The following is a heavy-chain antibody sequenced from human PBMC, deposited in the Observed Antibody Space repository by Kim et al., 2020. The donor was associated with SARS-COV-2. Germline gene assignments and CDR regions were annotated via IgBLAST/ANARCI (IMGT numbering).Heavy chain of an antibody. J-gene: IGHJ6*02. V-gene: IGHV1-69*13. D-gene: IGHD5-18*01. CDR1: GGTFSSYA. Sequence: SVKVSCKASGGTFSSYAISWVRQAPGQGLEWMGGIIPIFGTANYAQKFQGRVTITADESTSTAYMELSSLRSEDTAVYYCARDITAMAPGYWYGMDVWGQGTTVTVSS. CDR2: IIPIFGTA. CDR3: ARDITAMAPGYWYGMDV.